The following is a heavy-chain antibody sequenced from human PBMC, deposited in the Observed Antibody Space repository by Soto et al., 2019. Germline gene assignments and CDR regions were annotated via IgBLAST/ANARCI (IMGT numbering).Heavy chain of an antibody. CDR2: NSGSGTST. CDR3: AKDLSVVDDAFDI. D-gene: IGHD2-15*01. Sequence: GGSLRLSCAASGFTFSNYAMSWVRQAPGKGLEWVSGNSGSGTSTYYADSVKGRFTISRDNSKNTLYLQMNSLRADDTAVYYCAKDLSVVDDAFDIWGQGTMVTVSS. J-gene: IGHJ3*02. CDR1: GFTFSNYA. V-gene: IGHV3-23*01.